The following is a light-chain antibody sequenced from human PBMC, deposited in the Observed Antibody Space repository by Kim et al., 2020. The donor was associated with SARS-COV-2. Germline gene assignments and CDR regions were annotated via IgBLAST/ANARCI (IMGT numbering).Light chain of an antibody. J-gene: IGKJ4*01. V-gene: IGKV1-9*01. CDR1: QGISSC. Sequence: SSAGEVVIITCRASQGISSCLGWFQPKPGKAPKLLMYVASTLQSGVPSRFSGSGSRTDFSLTIVSLQPEDFAAYSCQLLNSDPPAFGGGTKVDIK. CDR3: QLLNSDPPA. CDR2: VAS.